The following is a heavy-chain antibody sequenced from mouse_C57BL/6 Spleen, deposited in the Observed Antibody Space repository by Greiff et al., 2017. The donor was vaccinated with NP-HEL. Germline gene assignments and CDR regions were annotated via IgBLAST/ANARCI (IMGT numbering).Heavy chain of an antibody. Sequence: DVQLVESGGGLVKPGGSLKLSCAASGFTFSDYGMHWVRQAPEKGLEWVAYISSGSSTIYYADTVKGRFTISRDNAKNTLFLQMTSLRSEDTAMYYCARPITTVVATDAMDYWGQGTSVTVSS. CDR2: ISSGSSTI. V-gene: IGHV5-17*01. J-gene: IGHJ4*01. D-gene: IGHD1-1*01. CDR3: ARPITTVVATDAMDY. CDR1: GFTFSDYG.